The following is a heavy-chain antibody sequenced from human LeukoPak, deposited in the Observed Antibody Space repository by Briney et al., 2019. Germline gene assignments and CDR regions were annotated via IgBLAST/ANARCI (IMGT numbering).Heavy chain of an antibody. CDR2: ISGSGGGT. CDR3: AKRGVVIRVILVGFHKEAYYFDS. CDR1: GITLSNYG. V-gene: IGHV3-23*01. D-gene: IGHD3-22*01. Sequence: GGSLRLSCAVSGITLSNYGMSWVRQAPGKGLEWVAGISGSGGGTKYADSVKGRFAISRDNPKNTLYLQMNSLRAEDTAVYFCAKRGVVIRVILVGFHKEAYYFDSWGQGALVTVSS. J-gene: IGHJ4*02.